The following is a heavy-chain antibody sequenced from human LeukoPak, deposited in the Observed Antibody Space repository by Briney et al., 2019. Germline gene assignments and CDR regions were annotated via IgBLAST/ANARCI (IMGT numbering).Heavy chain of an antibody. V-gene: IGHV3-53*01. Sequence: PGSSLRLSSATSGFTASSNYMNWVRQAQGTGLEWVSVIYSGGTTYSADSVKCRFTISRDNSNNTLYLQMNRLRAEDTAVYYCARGPVTKFEIWGQGTILTVSS. J-gene: IGHJ3*02. CDR1: GFTASSNY. D-gene: IGHD4-17*01. CDR2: IYSGGTT. CDR3: ARGPVTKFEI.